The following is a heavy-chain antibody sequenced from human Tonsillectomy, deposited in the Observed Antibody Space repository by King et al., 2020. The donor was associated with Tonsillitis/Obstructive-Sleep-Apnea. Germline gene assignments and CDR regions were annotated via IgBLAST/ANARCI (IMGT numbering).Heavy chain of an antibody. Sequence: QLVQSGAEVKKPGASVKVSCKASGYTFTSYYIHWVRQAPGQGLEWVGVINPSGGSTSYAQKFQGRVTMTRDTSTSTDYMELSSLRAEDTAVYYCARWAIVVGPAAIAVIENGMDVWGQGTTVPVSS. V-gene: IGHV1-46*01. CDR1: GYTFTSYY. CDR3: ARWAIVVGPAAIAVIENGMDV. D-gene: IGHD2-2*02. CDR2: INPSGGST. J-gene: IGHJ6*02.